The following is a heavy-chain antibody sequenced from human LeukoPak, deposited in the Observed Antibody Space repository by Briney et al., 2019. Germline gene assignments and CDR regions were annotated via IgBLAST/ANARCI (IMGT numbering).Heavy chain of an antibody. V-gene: IGHV1-46*01. D-gene: IGHD2-2*01. J-gene: IGHJ6*03. Sequence: ASVKVSCKASGYTFTSYYMHWVRQAPGQGLEWMGIINPSGGSTSYAQKFQGRVTMTRDMSTSTVYMELSSLRSEDTAVYYCARGVYCSSTSCYDYYYYYMDVWGKGTTVTVSS. CDR3: ARGVYCSSTSCYDYYYYYMDV. CDR1: GYTFTSYY. CDR2: INPSGGST.